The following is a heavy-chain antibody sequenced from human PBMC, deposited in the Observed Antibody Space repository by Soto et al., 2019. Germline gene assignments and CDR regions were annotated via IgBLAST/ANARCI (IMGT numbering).Heavy chain of an antibody. V-gene: IGHV4-31*03. J-gene: IGHJ4*02. D-gene: IGHD3-22*01. CDR2: IYYSGST. CDR1: GGSISSGGYY. CDR3: ARDGDYYDSSGYQFYFDY. Sequence: QVQLQESGPGLVKPSQTLSLTCTVSGGSISSGGYYWSWIRQHPGKGLEWIGYIYYSGSTYYNPSRKSRVTISVDTSKNQFSLKLSSVTAADTAVYYCARDGDYYDSSGYQFYFDYWGQGTLVTVSS.